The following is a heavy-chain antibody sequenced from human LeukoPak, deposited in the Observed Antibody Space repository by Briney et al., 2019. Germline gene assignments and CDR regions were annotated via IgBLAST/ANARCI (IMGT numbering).Heavy chain of an antibody. V-gene: IGHV3-74*01. D-gene: IGHD4-17*01. CDR1: GFTFSSYW. CDR2: INSDGSST. Sequence: GESLKISCAASGFTFSSYWMHWVRQAPGKGLVWVSRINSDGSSTSYADSVKGRFTISRDNAKNTLYLQMNSLRAEDTAVYYCARKGSDYEDAFDIWGQGTMVTVSS. CDR3: ARKGSDYEDAFDI. J-gene: IGHJ3*02.